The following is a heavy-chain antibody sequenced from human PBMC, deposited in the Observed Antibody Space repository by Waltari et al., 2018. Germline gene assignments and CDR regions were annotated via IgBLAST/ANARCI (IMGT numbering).Heavy chain of an antibody. Sequence: QVQLVQSGSEFQKPGASVKVSYKASEYTFTDYAMNWVRQAPGQGPEWMGWINTKTGKPTYAQGFTGRFVFSLDTSVTTAYLQINTLKAEDTAVYYCARLRASLTGFGPYGMDVWGQGTTVTVSS. CDR2: INTKTGKP. D-gene: IGHD3-9*01. J-gene: IGHJ6*01. CDR3: ARLRASLTGFGPYGMDV. V-gene: IGHV7-4-1*02. CDR1: EYTFTDYA.